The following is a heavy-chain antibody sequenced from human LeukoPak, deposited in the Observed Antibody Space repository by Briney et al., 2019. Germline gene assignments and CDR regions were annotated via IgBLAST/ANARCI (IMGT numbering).Heavy chain of an antibody. CDR1: GYTFNSYY. CDR3: ARGRTIAAALTKFDP. J-gene: IGHJ5*02. CDR2: INPNGGNT. V-gene: IGHV1-46*02. D-gene: IGHD6-13*01. Sequence: ASVKVSCKASGYTFNSYYMHWVRQAPGQGLEWMGIINPNGGNTFYAQRFQGRVTMTRDTSTSTVYMELSSLRSEDTALYYCARGRTIAAALTKFDPWGQGTLVTVSS.